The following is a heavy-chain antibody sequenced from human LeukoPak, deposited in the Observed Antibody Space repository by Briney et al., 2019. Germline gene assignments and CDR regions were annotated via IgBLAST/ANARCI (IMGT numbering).Heavy chain of an antibody. J-gene: IGHJ4*02. Sequence: GGSLRLSCAASGFTFSSYAMSWVRQAPGKGLEWVSAISGSGGSTYYADSVKGRFTISGDNSKNTLYLQMNSLRAEDTAVYYCAKVDNQDGDPYDYWGQGTLVTVSS. D-gene: IGHD4-17*01. V-gene: IGHV3-23*01. CDR3: AKVDNQDGDPYDY. CDR1: GFTFSSYA. CDR2: ISGSGGST.